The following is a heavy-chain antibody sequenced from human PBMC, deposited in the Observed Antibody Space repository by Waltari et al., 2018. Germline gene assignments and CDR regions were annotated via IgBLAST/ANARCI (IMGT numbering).Heavy chain of an antibody. D-gene: IGHD3-10*01. Sequence: QVQLVASGGGVVQPGRSLRLSCAASGFTFSSYAMHWVRQPPGKGLEWVAVISYDGSNKYYADSVKGRFTISRDNSKNTLYLQMNSLRAEDTAVYYCARGGFEMGPIYFDYWGQGTLVTVSS. CDR2: ISYDGSNK. V-gene: IGHV3-30*01. CDR1: GFTFSSYA. CDR3: ARGGFEMGPIYFDY. J-gene: IGHJ4*02.